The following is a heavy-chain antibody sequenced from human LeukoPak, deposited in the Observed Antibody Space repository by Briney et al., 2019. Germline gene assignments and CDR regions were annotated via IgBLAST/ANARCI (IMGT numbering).Heavy chain of an antibody. J-gene: IGHJ5*02. D-gene: IGHD1-26*01. V-gene: IGHV1-46*01. Sequence: GASVNVSCKASGYSFPSYYMHSLRQAPGQGLEWMGFINPSGSSAAYAQKFQGRLTMTRDMFTSTDYMELTSLTSDDTAVYYCARDNSVGETAWWFDPWGQGTLVTASS. CDR1: GYSFPSYY. CDR2: INPSGSSA. CDR3: ARDNSVGETAWWFDP.